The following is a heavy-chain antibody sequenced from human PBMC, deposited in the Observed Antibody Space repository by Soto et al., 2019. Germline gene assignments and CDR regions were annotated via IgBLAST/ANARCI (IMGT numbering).Heavy chain of an antibody. V-gene: IGHV3-30*03. D-gene: IGHD2-2*01. J-gene: IGHJ6*02. CDR3: AVGYCSSTGCYAPRLYYYGMDV. Sequence: QVQLVESGGGVVQPGRSLRLSCAASGFTFSSYGMHWVRQAPGKGLEWVAVISYDGSNKYYADSVKGRFTISRDNSKNTLYLQMNSLRAEDTAVYYCAVGYCSSTGCYAPRLYYYGMDVWGQGTTVTVSS. CDR2: ISYDGSNK. CDR1: GFTFSSYG.